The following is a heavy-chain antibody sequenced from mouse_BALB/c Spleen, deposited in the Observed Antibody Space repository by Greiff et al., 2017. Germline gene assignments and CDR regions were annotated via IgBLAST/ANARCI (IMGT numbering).Heavy chain of an antibody. J-gene: IGHJ1*01. CDR1: GYTFTSYW. V-gene: IGHV1-5*01. CDR2: IYPGNSDT. D-gene: IGHD2-3*01. CDR3: TRGIYDGYYYWYFDV. Sequence: EVQLVESGTVLARPGASVKMSCKASGYTFTSYWMHWVKQRPGQGLEWIGAIYPGNSDTSYNQKFKGKAKLTAVTSTSTAYMELSSLTNEDSAVYYCTRGIYDGYYYWYFDVWGAGTTVTVSS.